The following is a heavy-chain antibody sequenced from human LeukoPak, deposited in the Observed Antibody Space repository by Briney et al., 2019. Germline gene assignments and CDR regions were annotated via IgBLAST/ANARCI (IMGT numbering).Heavy chain of an antibody. CDR2: IYYSGST. D-gene: IGHD2-2*01. J-gene: IGHJ5*02. V-gene: IGHV4-39*07. Sequence: RPSETLSLTCTVSGGSISSSSYYWGWIRQPPGKGLEWIGSIYYSGSTYYNPSLKSRVTISVDTSKNQFSLKLSSVTAADTAVYYCARGTSDRIIVVVPAAVHWFDPWGQGTLVTVSS. CDR1: GGSISSSSYY. CDR3: ARGTSDRIIVVVPAAVHWFDP.